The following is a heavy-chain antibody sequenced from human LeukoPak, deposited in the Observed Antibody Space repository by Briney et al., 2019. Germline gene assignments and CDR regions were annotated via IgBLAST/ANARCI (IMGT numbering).Heavy chain of an antibody. D-gene: IGHD3-10*01. CDR2: TRNKANSYTT. J-gene: IGHJ3*02. CDR1: GFTFSDHY. V-gene: IGHV3-72*01. Sequence: GRSLRLSCAASGFTFSDHYMDWVRQAPGKGLEWVGRTRNKANSYTTEYAASVKGRFTISRDDSKNSLYLQMNSLKTEDTAVYYCVYSGLYDAFDIWGQGTMVTVSS. CDR3: VYSGLYDAFDI.